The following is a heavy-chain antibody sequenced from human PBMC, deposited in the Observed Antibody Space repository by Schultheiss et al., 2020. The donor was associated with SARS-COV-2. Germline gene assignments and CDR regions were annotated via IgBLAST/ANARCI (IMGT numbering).Heavy chain of an antibody. V-gene: IGHV2-5*01. Sequence: SGPTLVKPTQTLTLTCTFSGFSLSTSGVGVGWIRQPPGKALEWLVLIYWNDDKRYSPSLKSRLTITKDTSKNQVVLTMTNMDPVDTATYYCARLFRGSDAFDIWGQGTMVTVSS. D-gene: IGHD3-16*01. J-gene: IGHJ3*02. CDR1: GFSLSTSGVG. CDR3: ARLFRGSDAFDI. CDR2: IYWNDDK.